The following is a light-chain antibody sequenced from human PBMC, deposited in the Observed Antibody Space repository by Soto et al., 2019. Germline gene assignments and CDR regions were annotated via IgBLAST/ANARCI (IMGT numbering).Light chain of an antibody. CDR1: SSDVGGYNY. CDR2: DVS. V-gene: IGLV2-11*01. J-gene: IGLJ1*01. Sequence: QSVLTRPASVSGSPGQSITISCTGTSSDVGGYNYVSWYQQHPGKAPKLMIYDVSKRPSGVPDRFSGSKSGNTASLTISGLQAEDEADYYCCSYAGSYTFYVFGTGTKVTVL. CDR3: CSYAGSYTFYV.